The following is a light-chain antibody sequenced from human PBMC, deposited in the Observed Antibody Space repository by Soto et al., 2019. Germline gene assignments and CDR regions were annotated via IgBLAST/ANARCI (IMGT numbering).Light chain of an antibody. CDR3: AAWDDSLNGWV. J-gene: IGLJ3*02. V-gene: IGLV1-44*01. Sequence: QSVLTQPPSASGTPGQRVTISCSGSRSNIGGYTVNWYQQLPGTAPKLLIYSHNQRPSGVPDRFSGSKSGTSASLAISGLQSEDEADYYCAAWDDSLNGWVFGGGTKLTVL. CDR2: SHN. CDR1: RSNIGGYT.